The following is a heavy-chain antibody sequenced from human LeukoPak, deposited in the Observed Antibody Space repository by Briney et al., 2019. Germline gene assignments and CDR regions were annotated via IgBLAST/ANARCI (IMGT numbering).Heavy chain of an antibody. CDR2: IYHGGST. V-gene: IGHV4-30-2*01. J-gene: IGHJ4*02. CDR1: GGSISSGGYS. D-gene: IGHD6-13*01. CDR3: ARGGAAPYCFDY. Sequence: SETLSLTCAVSGGSISSGGYSWSWIRQPPGKGLEWIGYIYHGGSTYYNSSLKNRVTMSVDGSKNQFSLKLNSVTAADTAVYYCARGGAAPYCFDYWGPGTLVTVSS.